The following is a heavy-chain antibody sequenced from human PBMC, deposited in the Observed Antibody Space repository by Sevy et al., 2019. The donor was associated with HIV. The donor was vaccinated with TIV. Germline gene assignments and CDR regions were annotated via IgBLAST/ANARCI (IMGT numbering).Heavy chain of an antibody. Sequence: ASVKVSCKASGDPLNVYKIHWVRQAPGQSLEWMGWINTGTGDRRFSQNFQGRVTLTRDTSANTAYMELSSLRSEDTAIYYCARNEDIWGQGTMVTVSS. CDR1: GDPLNVYK. J-gene: IGHJ3*02. V-gene: IGHV1-3*04. CDR2: INTGTGDR. CDR3: ARNEDI.